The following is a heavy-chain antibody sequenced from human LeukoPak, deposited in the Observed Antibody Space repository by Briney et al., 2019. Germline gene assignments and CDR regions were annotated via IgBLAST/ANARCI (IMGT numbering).Heavy chain of an antibody. CDR1: GFTFSSYS. J-gene: IGHJ4*02. D-gene: IGHD3-3*01. CDR2: ISSSSSYI. CDR3: ARAGYDFWSGYYSYYFDY. V-gene: IGHV3-21*01. Sequence: GGSPRLSCAASGFTFSSYSMNWVRQAPGKGLEWVSSISSSSSYIYYADSVKGRFTISRDNAKNSLYLQMNSLRAEDTAVYYCARAGYDFWSGYYSYYFDYWGQGTLVTVSS.